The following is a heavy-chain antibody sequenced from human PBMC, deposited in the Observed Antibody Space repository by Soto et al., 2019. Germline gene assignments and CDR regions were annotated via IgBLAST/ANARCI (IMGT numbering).Heavy chain of an antibody. CDR3: ARTGWLRNDAFDI. CDR2: INHSGST. D-gene: IGHD5-12*01. J-gene: IGHJ3*02. V-gene: IGHV4-34*01. Sequence: SETLSLTCAVYGGSFSGYYWSWIRQPPGKGLEWIGEINHSGSTNYNPSLKSRVTISVDTSKNQFSLKLSSVTAADTAVYYCARTGWLRNDAFDIWGQGTMVTVSS. CDR1: GGSFSGYY.